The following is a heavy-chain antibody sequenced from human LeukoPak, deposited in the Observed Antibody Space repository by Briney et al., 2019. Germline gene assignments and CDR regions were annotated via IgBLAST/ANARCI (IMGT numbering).Heavy chain of an antibody. CDR1: GFTFSSYG. CDR2: ISYDGSNK. D-gene: IGHD1-7*01. Sequence: GRSLRLSCAASGFTFSSYGMHWVRQAPGKGLEWVAVISYDGSNKYYADSVKGRFTISRGNSKNTLYLQMNSLRAEDTAVYYCAKAGFGTVLYYFDYWGQGTLVTVSS. CDR3: AKAGFGTVLYYFDY. V-gene: IGHV3-30*18. J-gene: IGHJ4*02.